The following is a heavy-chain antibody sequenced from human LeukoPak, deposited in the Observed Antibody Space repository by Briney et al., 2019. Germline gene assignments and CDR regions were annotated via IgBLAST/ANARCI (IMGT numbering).Heavy chain of an antibody. CDR3: AKGKGIAVPLGSNGMDV. CDR1: GFTFDDYA. D-gene: IGHD6-19*01. CDR2: ISWNSGSI. J-gene: IGHJ6*02. Sequence: GGSLRLSCAASGFTFDDYAMHWVRQAPGKGLEWVSGISWNSGSIGYADSVKGRFTISRDNAKNSLYLQMNSLRAEDTALYYCAKGKGIAVPLGSNGMDVWGQGTTVTVSS. V-gene: IGHV3-9*01.